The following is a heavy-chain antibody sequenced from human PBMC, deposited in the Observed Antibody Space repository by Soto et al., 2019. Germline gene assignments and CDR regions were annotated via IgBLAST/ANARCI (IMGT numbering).Heavy chain of an antibody. J-gene: IGHJ3*02. V-gene: IGHV3-48*03. CDR2: ISSSGSTI. Sequence: VGSLRLSCAASGFTFSSYEMNWVRQAPGKGLEWVSYISSSGSTIYYADSVKGRFTISRDNAKNSLYLQMNSLRAEDTAVYYCARARYYYDSSGYFGFPVPYFDIWGQGTMVTVSS. D-gene: IGHD3-22*01. CDR3: ARARYYYDSSGYFGFPVPYFDI. CDR1: GFTFSSYE.